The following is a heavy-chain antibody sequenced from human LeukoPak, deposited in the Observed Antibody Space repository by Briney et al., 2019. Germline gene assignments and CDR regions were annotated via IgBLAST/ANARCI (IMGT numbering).Heavy chain of an antibody. CDR1: GYTLTELS. J-gene: IGHJ3*02. CDR3: ATRSGSYSSRAFDI. D-gene: IGHD3-10*01. V-gene: IGHV1-24*01. Sequence: ASVKVSCKVSGYTLTELSMHWVRQAPGKGLEWMGGFDPEDGETIYAQKFQGRVTMTGDTSTDTAYMELSSLRSEDTAVYYCATRSGSYSSRAFDIWGQGTMVTVSS. CDR2: FDPEDGET.